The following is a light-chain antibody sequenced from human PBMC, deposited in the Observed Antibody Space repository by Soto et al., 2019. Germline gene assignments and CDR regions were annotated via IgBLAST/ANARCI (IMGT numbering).Light chain of an antibody. J-gene: IGKJ1*01. CDR3: QQYNNWPWT. Sequence: VVTQSPASLSVSPGERATLSCRASESVSSTLAWYQQKPGQGPRLLIYGASTRATGIPARFSGSGSGTEFPLTINSLQSEDFAVYYCQQYNNWPWTFGQGTKVDI. CDR1: ESVSST. V-gene: IGKV3-15*01. CDR2: GAS.